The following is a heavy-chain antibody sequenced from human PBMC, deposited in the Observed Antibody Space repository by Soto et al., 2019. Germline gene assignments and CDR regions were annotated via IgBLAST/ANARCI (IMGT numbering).Heavy chain of an antibody. CDR3: ARIMGPGYCSGGSCYERINWFDP. J-gene: IGHJ5*02. CDR1: GGTFSSYA. D-gene: IGHD2-15*01. Sequence: SVKVSCKASGGTFSSYAISWVRQAPGQGLEWMGGIIPIFGTANYAQKFQGRVTITADESTSTAYMELSSQRSEDTAVYYCARIMGPGYCSGGSCYERINWFDPWGQGTLVTVSS. CDR2: IIPIFGTA. V-gene: IGHV1-69*13.